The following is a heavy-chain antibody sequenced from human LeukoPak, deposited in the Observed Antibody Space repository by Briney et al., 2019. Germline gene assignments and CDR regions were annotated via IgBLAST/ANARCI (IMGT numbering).Heavy chain of an antibody. CDR2: INHSGST. CDR3: ARGDPNYYGSGSYFIGWFDP. J-gene: IGHJ5*02. CDR1: GGSFSDYY. D-gene: IGHD3-10*01. Sequence: PSETLSLACAVYGGSFSDYYWTWIRQPPRKGLEWIGEINHSGSTNYKPSLKSRVTISVDTSKNQFSLKLSSVTAADTALYYCARGDPNYYGSGSYFIGWFDPWGQGTLVTVSS. V-gene: IGHV4-34*01.